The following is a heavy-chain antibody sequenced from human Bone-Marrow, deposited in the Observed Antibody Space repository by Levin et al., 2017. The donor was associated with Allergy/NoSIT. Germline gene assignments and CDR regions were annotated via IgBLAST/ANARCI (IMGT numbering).Heavy chain of an antibody. CDR1: GFTFNSYA. Sequence: GESLKISCAASGFTFNSYAMSWVRQAPGKGLEWVSSISKSGGSTYYADSVKGRFSISRDNSKNTLYLQMNSLRAEDTAVYYCAKGEIGSARRFDPWGQGTLVTVSS. V-gene: IGHV3-23*01. D-gene: IGHD2/OR15-2a*01. J-gene: IGHJ5*02. CDR3: AKGEIGSARRFDP. CDR2: ISKSGGST.